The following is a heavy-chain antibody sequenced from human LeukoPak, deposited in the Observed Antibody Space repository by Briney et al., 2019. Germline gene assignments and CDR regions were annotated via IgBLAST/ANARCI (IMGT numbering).Heavy chain of an antibody. D-gene: IGHD6-19*01. CDR1: GFTFSSYA. CDR2: ISGSGGST. CDR3: AESVIAVAGLDY. Sequence: GGSLRLSCTASGFTFSSYAMSWVRQAPGKGLEWVSAISGSGGSTYYADSVKGRFTISRDNSKNTLYLQMNSLRAEDTAVYYCAESVIAVAGLDYWGQGTPVTVSS. V-gene: IGHV3-23*01. J-gene: IGHJ4*02.